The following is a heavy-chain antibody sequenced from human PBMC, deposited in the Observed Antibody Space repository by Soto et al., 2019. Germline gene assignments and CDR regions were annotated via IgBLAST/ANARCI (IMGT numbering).Heavy chain of an antibody. V-gene: IGHV1-2*02. Sequence: GASVKVSCKASGYTFTGYDMHWVRQAPGQGLEWMGWINPNSGGTNYAQKFQGRVTMTRDTSISTAYMELSRLRSDDTAVYYCGGQRVYCSGGSCYFDAFDIWGQGTMVTVSS. CDR1: GYTFTGYD. D-gene: IGHD2-15*01. J-gene: IGHJ3*02. CDR2: INPNSGGT. CDR3: GGQRVYCSGGSCYFDAFDI.